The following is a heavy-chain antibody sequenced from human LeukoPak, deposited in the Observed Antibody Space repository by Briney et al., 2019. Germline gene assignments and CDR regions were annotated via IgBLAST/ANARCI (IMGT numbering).Heavy chain of an antibody. CDR1: GFTFSIYG. V-gene: IGHV3-30*19. D-gene: IGHD3-22*01. J-gene: IGHJ4*02. CDR3: AKGGHYDSSGYFGPSGY. Sequence: PGGSLRLSCAASGFTFSIYGMHWARQAPGKGLEWVAVISYDGSDQYYIDSVKGRFTISRDNSKNTLYLQMNSLRAEDTAVYYCAKGGHYDSSGYFGPSGYWGQGTLVTVSS. CDR2: ISYDGSDQ.